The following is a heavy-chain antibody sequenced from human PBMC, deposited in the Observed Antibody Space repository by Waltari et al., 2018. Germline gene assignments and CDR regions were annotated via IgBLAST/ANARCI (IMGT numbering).Heavy chain of an antibody. V-gene: IGHV3-21*04. CDR1: GFTFSSYT. CDR2: ISSSSSYI. Sequence: EVQLVASGGGLVKPGGSLRLSCAASGFTFSSYTMNWVRQAPGKGLEWVSSISSSSSYIYYADSLKGRFTISRDNSKDTLYLQMNSLRVEDTAVYFCARHVSGPTRAAFDVWGQGTMVTVSP. J-gene: IGHJ3*01. D-gene: IGHD6-19*01. CDR3: ARHVSGPTRAAFDV.